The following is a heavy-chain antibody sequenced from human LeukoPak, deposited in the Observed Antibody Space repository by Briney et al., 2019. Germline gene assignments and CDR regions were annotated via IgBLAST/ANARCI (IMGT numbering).Heavy chain of an antibody. Sequence: GRSLRLSCAASGFTFDDYAMHWVRQAPGKGLEWVSGISWNSGSIGYADSVKGRFTISRDNAKNSLYLQMNSLRAEDTALYYCAKGYIVVVPAADNDAFDIWGQGTMVTASS. CDR1: GFTFDDYA. V-gene: IGHV3-9*01. D-gene: IGHD2-2*01. CDR2: ISWNSGSI. J-gene: IGHJ3*02. CDR3: AKGYIVVVPAADNDAFDI.